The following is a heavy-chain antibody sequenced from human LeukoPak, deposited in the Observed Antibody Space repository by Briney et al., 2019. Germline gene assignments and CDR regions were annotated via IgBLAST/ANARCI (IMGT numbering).Heavy chain of an antibody. CDR2: IKEDGSDK. CDR1: GFTFSNYW. Sequence: GGSLRLSCAASGFTFSNYWMDWVRQSPGKGLEWVANIKEDGSDKYYVDSVKGRFTISRDNAKNSLYLQMNSLRAEDTAVYYCARNSGWFRFDYWGQGTLVTVSS. CDR3: ARNSGWFRFDY. J-gene: IGHJ4*02. V-gene: IGHV3-7*03. D-gene: IGHD6-19*01.